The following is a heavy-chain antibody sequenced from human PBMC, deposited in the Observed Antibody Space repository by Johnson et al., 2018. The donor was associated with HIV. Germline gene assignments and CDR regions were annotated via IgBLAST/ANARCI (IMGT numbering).Heavy chain of an antibody. J-gene: IGHJ3*02. V-gene: IGHV3-30*02. CDR3: AREEGTDILTRGDAFDI. Sequence: VQLVESGGGVVQPGGSLRFSCAASGFSFSSYGMHWVRQAPGKGLEWVAFIRYDGSNRYYADSVKGRFTMSRDNAKKALYLQMNGLRAEDTAVDYCAREEGTDILTRGDAFDIWGQGTMVTVSS. CDR1: GFSFSSYG. CDR2: IRYDGSNR. D-gene: IGHD3-9*01.